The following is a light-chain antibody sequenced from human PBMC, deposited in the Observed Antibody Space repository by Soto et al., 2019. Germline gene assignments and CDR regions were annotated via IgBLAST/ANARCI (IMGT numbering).Light chain of an antibody. CDR1: SSDVGGYNY. CDR3: SSYTSSSTYV. CDR2: EVS. J-gene: IGLJ1*01. Sequence: QSVLTQPASVSGSPGQTITISCTGTSSDVGGYNYVSWYQQHPGKAPKLMIYEVSNRPSGVSNRCSGSKSGNTASLTISGLQAEDDADYYCSSYTSSSTYVFGTGTKLTVL. V-gene: IGLV2-14*01.